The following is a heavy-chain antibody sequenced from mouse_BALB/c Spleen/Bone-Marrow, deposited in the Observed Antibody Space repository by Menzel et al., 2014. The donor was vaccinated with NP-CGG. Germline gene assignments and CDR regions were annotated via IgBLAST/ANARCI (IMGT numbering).Heavy chain of an antibody. V-gene: IGHV1-5*01. CDR3: TREGNYFDS. J-gene: IGHJ2*01. CDR2: IYPGNSDT. CDR1: GYTFSSFW. Sequence: EVKLMESGTVLARPGASARMSCKASGYTFSSFWMHWIRQRPGQGLEWIGAIYPGNSDTRYNQKFKGKARLTAVTSSSTVYMERSSLTDEDSAVYYCTREGNYFDSWGQGTTLTVSS.